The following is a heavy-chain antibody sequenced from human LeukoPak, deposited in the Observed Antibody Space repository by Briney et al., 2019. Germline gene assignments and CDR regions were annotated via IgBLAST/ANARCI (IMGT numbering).Heavy chain of an antibody. CDR2: ISGYNGNT. Sequence: ASVKVSCKASGFTFTNYGLSWVRQAPGQGLEWMGWISGYNGNTKYAQNIQDRVTMTTDTSTSTAYMELRSLESDDTAVHYCARDGEVGATLHQYYYMDVWGKGTPVTVSS. V-gene: IGHV1-18*01. D-gene: IGHD1-26*01. CDR1: GFTFTNYG. J-gene: IGHJ6*03. CDR3: ARDGEVGATLHQYYYMDV.